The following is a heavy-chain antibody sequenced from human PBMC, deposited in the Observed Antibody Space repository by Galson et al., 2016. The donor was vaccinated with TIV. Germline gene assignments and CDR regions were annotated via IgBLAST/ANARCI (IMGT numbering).Heavy chain of an antibody. J-gene: IGHJ6*02. V-gene: IGHV1-18*01. CDR1: GYTFTIYG. CDR3: ARDHGELRDFHYYGMDV. CDR2: ISAYSGNT. D-gene: IGHD1-7*01. Sequence: SVKASCKAPGYTFTIYGISWVRQAPGQGLEWMGWISAYSGNTDYAQKLRGRLTMTRDKSTATAFMELRSLRSDDTAVYYCARDHGELRDFHYYGMDVWGQGTTVTVSS.